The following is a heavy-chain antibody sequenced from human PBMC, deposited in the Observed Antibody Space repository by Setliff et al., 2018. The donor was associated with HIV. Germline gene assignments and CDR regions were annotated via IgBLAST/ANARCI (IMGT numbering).Heavy chain of an antibody. V-gene: IGHV3-48*01. J-gene: IGHJ4*02. Sequence: GGSLRLSCGASGFSFSSYSMNWVRQAPGKGLEWVSYISPSSTIIYYPDSVKGRFTTSRDNARNSLYLEMNSLRADDTAVYYCARDFCGSSCSSGYGYFDNWGQGTPVTVSS. CDR3: ARDFCGSSCSSGYGYFDN. CDR2: ISPSSTII. CDR1: GFSFSSYS. D-gene: IGHD2-15*01.